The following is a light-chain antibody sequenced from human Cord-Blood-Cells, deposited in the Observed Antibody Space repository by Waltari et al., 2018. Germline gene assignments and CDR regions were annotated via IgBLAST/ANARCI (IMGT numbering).Light chain of an antibody. V-gene: IGLV1-44*01. CDR1: SSNIGSNP. CDR2: SNN. CDR3: AAWDDSLNGYYV. J-gene: IGLJ1*01. Sequence: QSVLTQPPSASGPPGQRVPISCSGSSSNIGSNPVNWYQQRPGTAPKLLIYSNNQRPSGVPDRFSGSKSGTSASLAISGLQSEDEADYYCAAWDDSLNGYYVFGTGTKVTVL.